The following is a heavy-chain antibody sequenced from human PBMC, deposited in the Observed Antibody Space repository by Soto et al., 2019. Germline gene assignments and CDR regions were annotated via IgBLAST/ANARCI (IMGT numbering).Heavy chain of an antibody. D-gene: IGHD5-12*01. Sequence: SETLSLTCTFSGGSISSYYWSWIRQPPGKGLEWIGYIYYSGSTNYNPSLKSRVTISVDTSKNQFSLKLSSVTAADTAVYYCARDRLPSSWFDPWGQGTLVTVSS. CDR3: ARDRLPSSWFDP. J-gene: IGHJ5*02. CDR2: IYYSGST. CDR1: GGSISSYY. V-gene: IGHV4-59*01.